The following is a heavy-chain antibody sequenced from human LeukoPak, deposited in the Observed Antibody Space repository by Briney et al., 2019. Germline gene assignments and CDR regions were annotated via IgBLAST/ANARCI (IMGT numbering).Heavy chain of an antibody. V-gene: IGHV3-21*01. CDR3: ARDPYSGNYGNYYYYYMDV. CDR2: ITSSGAYI. Sequence: GGSLRLSCAASGFNFDDYDMTWVRQAPGKALEWVSSITSSGAYIFYADSVKGRFTISRDNAKDSLYLQMNSLGPEDTAVYYCARDPYSGNYGNYYYYYMDVWGKGTTVTISS. D-gene: IGHD1-26*01. J-gene: IGHJ6*03. CDR1: GFNFDDYD.